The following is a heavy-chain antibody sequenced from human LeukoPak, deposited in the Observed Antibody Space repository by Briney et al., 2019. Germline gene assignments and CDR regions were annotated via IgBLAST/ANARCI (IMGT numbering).Heavy chain of an antibody. CDR1: GFTFSSYS. CDR2: ISSSSSYI. J-gene: IGHJ3*02. V-gene: IGHV3-21*01. Sequence: GGSLRLSCAASGFTFSSYSMNWVRQAPGKGLEWVSSISSSSSYIYYADSVKGRFTISRDNAKNSLYLQMNSLRAVDTAVYYCARDRGSGYYLGDDAFDIWGQGTMVTVSS. D-gene: IGHD3-3*01. CDR3: ARDRGSGYYLGDDAFDI.